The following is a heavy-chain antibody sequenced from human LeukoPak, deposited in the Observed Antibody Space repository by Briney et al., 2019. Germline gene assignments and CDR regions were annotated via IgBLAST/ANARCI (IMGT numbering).Heavy chain of an antibody. CDR3: AREYCSGGSCFGSLIDY. CDR1: GYSISSGYY. CDR2: SGST. V-gene: IGHV4-38-2*02. D-gene: IGHD2-15*01. Sequence: PSETLSLTCTVSGYSISSGYYWGWIRQPPGKGLEWIGSGSTYYNPSLKSRVTISVDTSKNQFSLKLSSVTAADTAVYYCAREYCSGGSCFGSLIDYWGQGTLVTVSS. J-gene: IGHJ4*02.